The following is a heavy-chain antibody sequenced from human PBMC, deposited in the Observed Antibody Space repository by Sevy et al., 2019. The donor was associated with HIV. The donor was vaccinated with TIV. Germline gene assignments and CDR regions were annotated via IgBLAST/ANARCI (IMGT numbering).Heavy chain of an antibody. Sequence: GGSLRLSCAASGFTFSSYVMSWVRQAPGKGLEWVSDISGSGGSTYYADSVKGRFTISRDNSKNTLYLQMNSLRAEDTAVYYCAKVGLIWSGLNWFDPWGQGTLVTVSS. CDR1: GFTFSSYV. J-gene: IGHJ5*02. D-gene: IGHD3-3*01. CDR2: ISGSGGST. CDR3: AKVGLIWSGLNWFDP. V-gene: IGHV3-23*01.